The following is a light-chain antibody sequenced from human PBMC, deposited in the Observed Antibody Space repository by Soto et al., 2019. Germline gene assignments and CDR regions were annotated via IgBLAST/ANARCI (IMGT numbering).Light chain of an antibody. CDR1: SSNIGSNT. V-gene: IGLV1-44*01. J-gene: IGLJ1*01. CDR3: AAWDYSLNAYV. CDR2: SNN. Sequence: QAVVTQPTSASGTPGQRVTISCSGSSSNIGSNTVNWYQQLPGTAPKVLIYSNNQRPSGVPDRFSGSKSDTSASLAISGLQSEDDADYYCAAWDYSLNAYVFGIGTKLTVL.